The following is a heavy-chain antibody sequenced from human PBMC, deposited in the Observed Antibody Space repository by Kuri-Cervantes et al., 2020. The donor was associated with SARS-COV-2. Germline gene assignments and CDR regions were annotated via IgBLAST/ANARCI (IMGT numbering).Heavy chain of an antibody. CDR1: GFTFSDYY. J-gene: IGHJ5*01. CDR2: ISSSGSTI. V-gene: IGHV3-11*04. Sequence: GGSLRLSCAASGFTFSDYYMSWIRQAPGKGLEWVSYISSSGSTIYYADSVKGRFTISRDNAKNSLYLQMNSLRAEDTAVYYCARDQGWLDPWWFDSWGQGTLVTVSS. D-gene: IGHD6-19*01. CDR3: ARDQGWLDPWWFDS.